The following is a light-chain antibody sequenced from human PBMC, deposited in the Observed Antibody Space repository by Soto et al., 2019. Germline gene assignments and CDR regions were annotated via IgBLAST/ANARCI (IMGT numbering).Light chain of an antibody. J-gene: IGKJ1*01. Sequence: EIVLTQSPGTLSLSPGERVTLSCRASQSVGTSWLAWYQQKPGQSPRLLIYSTSSRATAIPDRFSGSGSETDFALTISRLEPEDSAVYYCQQYASSQWTFGQGTKVEIK. V-gene: IGKV3-20*01. CDR1: QSVGTSW. CDR3: QQYASSQWT. CDR2: STS.